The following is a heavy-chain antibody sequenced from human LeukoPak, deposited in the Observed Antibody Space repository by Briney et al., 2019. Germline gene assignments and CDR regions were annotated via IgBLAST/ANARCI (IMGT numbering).Heavy chain of an antibody. CDR1: GYSISSGYY. V-gene: IGHV4-38-2*02. Sequence: SETLSLTCTVSGYSISSGYYWAWIRQPPGKGLEWIGSIYPSGSTNYNPSLKSRVTISFDTSKNQFSLKLSSVTAADTAVYYCARGRAFFDWGQGTLVTVSS. CDR2: IYPSGST. D-gene: IGHD3-3*02. CDR3: ARGRAFFD. J-gene: IGHJ4*02.